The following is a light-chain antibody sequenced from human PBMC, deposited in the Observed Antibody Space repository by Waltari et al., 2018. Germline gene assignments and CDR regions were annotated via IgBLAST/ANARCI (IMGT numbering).Light chain of an antibody. CDR3: RSGDGSCSLWV. CDR1: ALSKEY. CDR2: KDN. Sequence: SSELTQPPSVSVSPGQTATINCSGHALSKEYAYWYQQKVGQSPVLLIQKDNERPAGSPCRFSCASSGTNVTLPISGGQAEDEADYYCRSGDGSCSLWVFGGGTKLTVL. V-gene: IGLV3-25*03. J-gene: IGLJ3*02.